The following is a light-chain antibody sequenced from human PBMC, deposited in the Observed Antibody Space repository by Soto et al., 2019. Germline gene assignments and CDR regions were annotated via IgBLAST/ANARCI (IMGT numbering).Light chain of an antibody. V-gene: IGKV3-15*01. CDR1: QSVSSN. CDR2: GAS. CDR3: QQYNNWPPET. Sequence: EIVMTQSPATLSVSPGERATLSCRASQSVSSNLAWYQQKPGQAPRLLIYGASTRATGIPARFSGSGSGTEFTLAISSLQSEDFALYYSQQYNNWPPETFGQGTKVEIK. J-gene: IGKJ1*01.